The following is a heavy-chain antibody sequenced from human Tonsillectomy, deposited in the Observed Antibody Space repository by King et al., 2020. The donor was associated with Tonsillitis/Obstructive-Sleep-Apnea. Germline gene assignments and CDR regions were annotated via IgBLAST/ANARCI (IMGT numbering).Heavy chain of an antibody. CDR3: ARHTSFGVVEGYYNYYMDV. J-gene: IGHJ6*03. D-gene: IGHD3-3*01. V-gene: IGHV5-51*01. CDR2: IYPGDSHT. CDR1: GYSFTTYW. Sequence: QLVQSGAEVKYPGESLKISCKGSGYSFTTYWIGWVRQMPVKCLEWMGIIYPGDSHTTYSPSFQCQVTISADKTISTAYLQWSSLKSSDTAMYYCARHTSFGVVEGYYNYYMDVWGKGTTVTVSS.